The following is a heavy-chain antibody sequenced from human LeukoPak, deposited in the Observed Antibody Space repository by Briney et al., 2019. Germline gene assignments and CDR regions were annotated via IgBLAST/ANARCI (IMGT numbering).Heavy chain of an antibody. Sequence: GASVTVSCKSSGYTFTIYGNSWVRQAPGQGLEWMGWISAYNGNTNYAQKLQGRVTMTTDTSTSTAYMELRSLRSDDTAVYYCARRDGYNPGLDYWGQGTLVTVSS. CDR2: ISAYNGNT. CDR1: GYTFTIYG. V-gene: IGHV1-18*01. J-gene: IGHJ4*02. D-gene: IGHD5-24*01. CDR3: ARRDGYNPGLDY.